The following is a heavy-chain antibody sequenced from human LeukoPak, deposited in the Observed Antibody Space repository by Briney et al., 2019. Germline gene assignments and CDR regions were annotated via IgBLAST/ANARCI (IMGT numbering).Heavy chain of an antibody. Sequence: ETLSLTCTVSGGSISGSSSYWGWIRQPPGNGLEWVSSISSSSSYIYYADSVKGRFTISRDNAKNSLYLQMNSLRAEDTAVYYCARAGGLHQSGAFDIWGQGTMVTVSS. CDR1: GGSISGSS. V-gene: IGHV3-21*01. J-gene: IGHJ3*02. D-gene: IGHD1-1*01. CDR2: ISSSSSYI. CDR3: ARAGGLHQSGAFDI.